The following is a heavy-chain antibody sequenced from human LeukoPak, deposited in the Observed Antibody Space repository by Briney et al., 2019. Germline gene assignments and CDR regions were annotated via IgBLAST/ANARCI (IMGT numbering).Heavy chain of an antibody. Sequence: GGSLRLSCAVSGFTFSNAWMSWVRQAPGKGLEWVSSISSSNSYIWYADSVKGRFTISRDNAKSSLYLQMNSLRAEDTAIYYCVRDKAGTTPYYYYSMDVWGKGTTVTVSS. CDR2: ISSSNSYI. CDR1: GFTFSNAW. V-gene: IGHV3-21*01. CDR3: VRDKAGTTPYYYYSMDV. J-gene: IGHJ6*03. D-gene: IGHD1-14*01.